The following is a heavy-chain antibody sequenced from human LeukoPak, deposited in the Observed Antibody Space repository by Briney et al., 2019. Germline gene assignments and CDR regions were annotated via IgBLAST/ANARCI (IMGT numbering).Heavy chain of an antibody. D-gene: IGHD3-10*01. Sequence: SETLSLTCAGYGGSFSGYYWSWIRQPPGKGLEGIGEINHSGSTNYNPSLKRRVTISVDTSKNQFSLKLSSVTAADTAVYYCARVPPCYYGSGSYAPPNYYYYYMDVWGKGTTVTVSS. CDR1: GGSFSGYY. CDR3: ARVPPCYYGSGSYAPPNYYYYYMDV. V-gene: IGHV4-34*01. CDR2: INHSGST. J-gene: IGHJ6*03.